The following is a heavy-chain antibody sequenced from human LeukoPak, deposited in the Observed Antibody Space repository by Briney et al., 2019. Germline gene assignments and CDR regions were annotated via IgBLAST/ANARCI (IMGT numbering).Heavy chain of an antibody. CDR2: LIWTSDTA. CDR1: GFTFRTYD. V-gene: IGHV3-23*01. Sequence: GSLRLSCAASGFTFRTYDMTWVRQAPGQGLQWVSLIWTSDTAFYADSVKGRVTIYRDNSANTLYLQMNSLGVEDTAVYYCATAHQFSFQAWGQGTVVTVSS. D-gene: IGHD2-2*01. CDR3: ATAHQFSFQA. J-gene: IGHJ1*01.